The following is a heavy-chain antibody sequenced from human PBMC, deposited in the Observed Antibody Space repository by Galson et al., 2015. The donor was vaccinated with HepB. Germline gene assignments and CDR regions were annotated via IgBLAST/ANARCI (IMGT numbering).Heavy chain of an antibody. CDR3: ARTDCNGDTCPFDF. J-gene: IGHJ4*02. D-gene: IGHD2-15*01. CDR1: GYTFTNYG. Sequence: SVKVSCKASGYTFTNYGISWVRQAPGQGLEWMGWIGAYNGNTDYAQSLQGRVTMTTDTSSSTAYMELRSLRSDDTAVYYCARTDCNGDTCPFDFWGQGTLVTVSS. V-gene: IGHV1-18*04. CDR2: IGAYNGNT.